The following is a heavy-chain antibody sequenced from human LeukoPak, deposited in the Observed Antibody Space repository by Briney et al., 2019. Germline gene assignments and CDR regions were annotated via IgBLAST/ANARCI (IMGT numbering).Heavy chain of an antibody. J-gene: IGHJ4*02. V-gene: IGHV4-61*02. D-gene: IGHD3-10*01. Sequence: SETLSLTCAVSGYSISSGYYWGWIRQPAGKGLEWIGRIYTSGSTSYNPALKSRVTISVDTSKNQFSLKLTSVTAADTAVYYCARGGGATRIDYWGQGTLVTVSS. CDR1: GYSISSGYY. CDR2: IYTSGST. CDR3: ARGGGATRIDY.